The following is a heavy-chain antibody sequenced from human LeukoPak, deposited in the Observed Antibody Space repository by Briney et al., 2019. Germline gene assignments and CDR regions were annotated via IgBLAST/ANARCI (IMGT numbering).Heavy chain of an antibody. D-gene: IGHD3-22*01. Sequence: GGSLRLSCAASGFTFSSYGMHWVRQAPGKGLEWVAVIWYDGSNKYYADSVKGRFTISRDNAKNSLYLQMNSLRAEDTAVYYCARVPYYDSSGYYYPRNFDYWGQGTLVTVSS. CDR2: IWYDGSNK. CDR3: ARVPYYDSSGYYYPRNFDY. J-gene: IGHJ4*02. V-gene: IGHV3-33*01. CDR1: GFTFSSYG.